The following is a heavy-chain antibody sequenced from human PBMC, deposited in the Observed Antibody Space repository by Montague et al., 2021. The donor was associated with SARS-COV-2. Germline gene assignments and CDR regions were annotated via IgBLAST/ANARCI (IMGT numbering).Heavy chain of an antibody. V-gene: IGHV3-21*01. D-gene: IGHD2-2*01. CDR3: ASHQNYYYYYGMDV. J-gene: IGHJ6*02. CDR1: GFTFSSYS. Sequence: SLRLSCAASGFTFSSYSMNWVRQAPGKGLEWVSSISSSSSYIYYADSVKGRFPTSRDNAKNSLYLQMNSLRAEDTAVYYCASHQNYYYYYGMDVWGQGTTVTVSS. CDR2: ISSSSSYI.